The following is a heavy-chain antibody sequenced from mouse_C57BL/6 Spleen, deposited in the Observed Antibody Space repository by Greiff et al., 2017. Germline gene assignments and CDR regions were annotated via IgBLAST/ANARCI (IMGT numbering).Heavy chain of an antibody. J-gene: IGHJ1*03. Sequence: VMLVESGPGLVQPSQSLSITCTVSGFSLTSYGVHWVRQSPGKGLEWLGVIWSGGSTDYNAAFISRLSISKDNSKSQVFFKVNSLQADDTAINYCARNTYYSKTGYFDVWGTGTTVTVSS. CDR2: IWSGGST. D-gene: IGHD2-5*01. V-gene: IGHV2-2*01. CDR3: ARNTYYSKTGYFDV. CDR1: GFSLTSYG.